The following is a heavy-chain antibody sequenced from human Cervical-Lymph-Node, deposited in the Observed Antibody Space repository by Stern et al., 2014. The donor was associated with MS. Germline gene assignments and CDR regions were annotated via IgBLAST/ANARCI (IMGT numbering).Heavy chain of an antibody. CDR2: IIPIFGTA. Sequence: QVQLVESGAEVKKPGSSVKVSCKASGGTFSSYAISWVRQAPGQGLEWMGGIIPIFGTANYAQKFQGRVTITAAESTSPASMELSSLRSEDKAGYYCARGELKEGLVRGMDVWGQGTTVTVSS. V-gene: IGHV1-69*01. D-gene: IGHD1-26*01. J-gene: IGHJ6*02. CDR3: ARGELKEGLVRGMDV. CDR1: GGTFSSYA.